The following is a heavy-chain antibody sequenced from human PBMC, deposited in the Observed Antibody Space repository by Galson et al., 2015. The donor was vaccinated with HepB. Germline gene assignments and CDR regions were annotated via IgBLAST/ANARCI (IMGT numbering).Heavy chain of an antibody. CDR2: IIPIFGTA. Sequence: SVKVSCKASGGTFSSYAISWVRQAPGQGLEWMGGIIPIFGTANYAQKFQGRVTITADESTSTAYMELSSLRSEDTAVYYCASFPVYDSSGYTDPGPLDYWGQGTLVTVSS. V-gene: IGHV1-69*13. D-gene: IGHD3-22*01. J-gene: IGHJ4*02. CDR1: GGTFSSYA. CDR3: ASFPVYDSSGYTDPGPLDY.